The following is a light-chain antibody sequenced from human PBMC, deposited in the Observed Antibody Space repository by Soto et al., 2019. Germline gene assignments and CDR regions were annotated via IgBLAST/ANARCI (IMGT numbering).Light chain of an antibody. CDR3: QQYGSSLGVT. Sequence: EIVLKQSPATLSVYTGERATLSCRASQSVSSNLAWYQQKPGQAPRLLIYGASSRATGIPDRFSGSGSGTDFTLTISRLEPEDFAVYYCQQYGSSLGVTFGGGTKVDIK. CDR1: QSVSSN. J-gene: IGKJ4*01. CDR2: GAS. V-gene: IGKV3-20*01.